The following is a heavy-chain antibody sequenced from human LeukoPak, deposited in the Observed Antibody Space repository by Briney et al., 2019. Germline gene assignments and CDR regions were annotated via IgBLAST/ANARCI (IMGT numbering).Heavy chain of an antibody. D-gene: IGHD1-1*01. V-gene: IGHV3-30*02. CDR1: AFTFSSYA. J-gene: IGHJ4*02. CDR2: IRYDGSNK. Sequence: PGGSLRLSCAASAFTFSSYAMHWVRQAPGKGLEWVAFIRYDGSNKYYADSVKGRFTISRDNSKNTLYLQMNSLRAEDTAVYYCAKDDQYGIDYWGQGTLVTVSS. CDR3: AKDDQYGIDY.